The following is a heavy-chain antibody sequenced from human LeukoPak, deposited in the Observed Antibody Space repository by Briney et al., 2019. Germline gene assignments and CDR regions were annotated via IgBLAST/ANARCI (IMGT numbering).Heavy chain of an antibody. CDR2: IFASGST. Sequence: SETLSLTCTVSGGSISSYSWSWIRQPAGKGLEWIGRIFASGSTKYNPSLKSRVTISVDTSKNQFSLKLSSVTAADTAVYYCARDLYSYGYYYDSSGYGFDYWGQGTLVTVSS. V-gene: IGHV4-4*07. D-gene: IGHD3-22*01. CDR1: GGSISSYS. CDR3: ARDLYSYGYYYDSSGYGFDY. J-gene: IGHJ4*02.